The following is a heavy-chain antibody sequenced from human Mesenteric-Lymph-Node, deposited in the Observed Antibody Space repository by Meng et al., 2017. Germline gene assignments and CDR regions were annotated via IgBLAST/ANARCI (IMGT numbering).Heavy chain of an antibody. CDR3: ARGPGTFYRFYYGLDV. Sequence: GESLKISCVVSGFKFSTFGMHWVRQAPGKGLEWVAVIWSDGSNQYYGDSVKGRFTISRDNSKSTLYLQMHSLRAEDTAVYYCARGPGTFYRFYYGLDVWGQGTTVTVSS. CDR2: IWSDGSNQ. CDR1: GFKFSTFG. D-gene: IGHD2/OR15-2a*01. V-gene: IGHV3-33*01. J-gene: IGHJ6*02.